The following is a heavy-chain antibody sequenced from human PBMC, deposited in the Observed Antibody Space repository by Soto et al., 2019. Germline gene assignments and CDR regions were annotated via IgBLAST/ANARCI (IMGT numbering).Heavy chain of an antibody. Sequence: GGSLRLSCAASGFTFSSYDMHWAANIQHDGNEKNYVDFVKGRFTISRDNARNSLYLQMNSLRAEDTAVYYCTRDPYKTSNYYGSEFDYWGQGALVTVSS. CDR2: IQHDGNEK. J-gene: IGHJ4*02. CDR1: GFTFSS. CDR3: TRDPYKTSNYYGSEFDY. D-gene: IGHD3-10*01. V-gene: IGHV3-7*01.